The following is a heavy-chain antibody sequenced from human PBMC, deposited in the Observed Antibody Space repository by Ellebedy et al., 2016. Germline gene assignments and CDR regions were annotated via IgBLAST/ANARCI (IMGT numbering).Heavy chain of an antibody. CDR2: ISSSSSYI. Sequence: GGSLRLSCAASGFIFSSYSMNWVRQAPGKGLEWVSSISSSSSYIYYADSVKGRFTISRDKAKNSLYLQMNNLRAEDTAVYYCARDRMPGGFDPWGQGTLVTVSS. CDR1: GFIFSSYS. D-gene: IGHD2-15*01. V-gene: IGHV3-21*01. CDR3: ARDRMPGGFDP. J-gene: IGHJ5*02.